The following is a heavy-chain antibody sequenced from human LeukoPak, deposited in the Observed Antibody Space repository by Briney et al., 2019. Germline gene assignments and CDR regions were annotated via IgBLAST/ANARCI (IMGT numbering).Heavy chain of an antibody. V-gene: IGHV3-53*01. CDR1: GFTFSSYA. J-gene: IGHJ4*02. D-gene: IGHD6-19*01. Sequence: PGGSLRLSCAASGFTFSSYAMSWVRQAPGKGLEWVSVIYSGGSTYYADSVKGRFTISRDNSKNTLYLQMNGLRAEDTAVYYCARDSLAGLDYWGQGTLVTVSS. CDR3: ARDSLAGLDY. CDR2: IYSGGST.